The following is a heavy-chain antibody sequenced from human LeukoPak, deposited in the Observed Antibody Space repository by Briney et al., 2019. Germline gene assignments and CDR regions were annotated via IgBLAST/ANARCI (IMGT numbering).Heavy chain of an antibody. V-gene: IGHV3-30-3*01. J-gene: IGHJ3*02. CDR3: AKESGAYCGGACDLVAFDM. D-gene: IGHD2-21*02. CDR1: GFTFSSYA. Sequence: GGSLRISCAAPGFTFSSYAMHWVRQAPGKGLEWVAVISYEGSNKYYADSVKGRFTISRDNSKNTLYLQMNSLRAEDTAVYYCAKESGAYCGGACDLVAFDMWGQGTMVTVSS. CDR2: ISYEGSNK.